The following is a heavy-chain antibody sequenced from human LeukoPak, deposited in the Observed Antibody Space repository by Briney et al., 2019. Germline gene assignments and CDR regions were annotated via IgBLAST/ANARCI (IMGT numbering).Heavy chain of an antibody. Sequence: ASVKVSCKASGYTFTSYDINWVRQATGQGLEWTGWMNPNSGNTGYAQKFQGRVTMTRNTSISTAYMELSSLRSEDTAVYYCARGGYSYGPNYYYYYMDVWGKGTTVTVSS. D-gene: IGHD5-18*01. CDR1: GYTFTSYD. CDR2: MNPNSGNT. CDR3: ARGGYSYGPNYYYYYMDV. V-gene: IGHV1-8*01. J-gene: IGHJ6*03.